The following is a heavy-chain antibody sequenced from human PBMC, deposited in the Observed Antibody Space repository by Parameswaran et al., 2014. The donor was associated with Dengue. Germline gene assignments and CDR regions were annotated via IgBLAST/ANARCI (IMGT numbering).Heavy chain of an antibody. Sequence: WVRQAPGQGLEWMGIINPSGGSTSYAQKFQGRVTMTRDTSTSTVYMELSSLRSEDTAVYYCARGMGGYNSFDYWGQGTLVTVSS. CDR2: INPSGGST. J-gene: IGHJ4*02. CDR3: ARGMGGYNSFDY. D-gene: IGHD5-24*01. V-gene: IGHV1-46*01.